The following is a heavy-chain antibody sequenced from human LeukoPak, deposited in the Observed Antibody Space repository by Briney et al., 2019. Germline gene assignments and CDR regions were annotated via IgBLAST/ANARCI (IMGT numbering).Heavy chain of an antibody. Sequence: SEALSLTCTVSGGSISSSSYYWGWIRQPPGKGLEWIGSIYYSGSTYYNPSLKSRVTISVDTSKNQFSLKLSSVTAADTAVYYCARIIGYHAFDIWGQGTMVTVS. D-gene: IGHD1-1*01. CDR1: GGSISSSSYY. CDR3: ARIIGYHAFDI. V-gene: IGHV4-39*07. CDR2: IYYSGST. J-gene: IGHJ3*02.